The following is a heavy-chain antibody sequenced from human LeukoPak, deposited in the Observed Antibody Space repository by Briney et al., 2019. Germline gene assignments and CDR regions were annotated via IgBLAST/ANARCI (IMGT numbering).Heavy chain of an antibody. CDR2: ISGYDGKT. CDR1: GYTFTSYG. J-gene: IGHJ4*02. D-gene: IGHD3-3*01. CDR3: ASMSGYYPSYYFDY. Sequence: ASVKVSCKASGYTFTSYGISWVRQAPGQGLEWMGWISGYDGKTNYAQKFQGRVTLTTDTSTSTAYMEVRSLRSDDTAVYYCASMSGYYPSYYFDYWGQGTLVTVSS. V-gene: IGHV1-18*01.